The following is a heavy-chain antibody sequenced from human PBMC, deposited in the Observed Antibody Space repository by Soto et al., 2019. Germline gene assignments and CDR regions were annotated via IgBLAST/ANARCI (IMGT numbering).Heavy chain of an antibody. CDR2: IHVAMIY. V-gene: IGHV3-30*19. D-gene: IGHD6-19*01. J-gene: IGHJ4*02. CDR1: GFTFSAFG. CDR3: ARDWLGHYFDY. Sequence: QVHLVESGGDVVRPGKSLRLSCAASGFTFSAFGMHWVRQAPGKGLEWVAGIHVAMIYNYADSVKGRFTISRDNTKNTVHLQMDSLSAEDTAVYFCARDWLGHYFDYWGQGTLVTVSA.